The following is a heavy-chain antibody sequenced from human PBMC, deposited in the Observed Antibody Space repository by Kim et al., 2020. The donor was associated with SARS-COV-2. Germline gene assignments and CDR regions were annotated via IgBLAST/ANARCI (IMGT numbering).Heavy chain of an antibody. V-gene: IGHV3-30*07. J-gene: IGHJ6*02. CDR3: ARDYSSSLYYYYGMDV. D-gene: IGHD6-13*01. Sequence: SVKGGCTISRDNSKNTLYVQMNSLRAEDTAVYYCARDYSSSLYYYYGMDVWGQGTTVTVSS.